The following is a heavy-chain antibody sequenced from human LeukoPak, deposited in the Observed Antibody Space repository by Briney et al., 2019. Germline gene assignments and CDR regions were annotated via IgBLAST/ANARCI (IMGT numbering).Heavy chain of an antibody. CDR1: GDSMTAGDYY. CDR2: S. V-gene: IGHV4-61*08. J-gene: IGHJ4*02. CDR3: ARGGRYYDSSGYYSLDY. Sequence: PSETLSLTCTVSGDSMTAGDYYWGWVRQPPGTGLQWIATSYQGASLKSRVTISLDTSKNQFSLKLSSVTAADTAVYYCARGGRYYDSSGYYSLDYWGRGTLVTVSS. D-gene: IGHD3-22*01.